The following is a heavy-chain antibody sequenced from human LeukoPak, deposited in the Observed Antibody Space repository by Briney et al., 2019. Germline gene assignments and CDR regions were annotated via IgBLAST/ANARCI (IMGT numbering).Heavy chain of an antibody. V-gene: IGHV4-34*01. Sequence: SETLSLTCAVYGGSFSGYYWSWIRQPPGKGLEWIGEINHSGSTNYNPSLKSRVTISVDTSKNQFSLKLSSVTAADTAVYYCARYILTHDAFDIWGQGTTVTVSS. D-gene: IGHD3-9*01. CDR3: ARYILTHDAFDI. CDR1: GGSFSGYY. CDR2: INHSGST. J-gene: IGHJ3*02.